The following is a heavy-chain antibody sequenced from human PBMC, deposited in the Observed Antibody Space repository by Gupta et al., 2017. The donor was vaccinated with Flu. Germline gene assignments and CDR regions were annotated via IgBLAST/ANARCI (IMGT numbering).Heavy chain of an antibody. Sequence: VQLVESGGGVVQPGRSLRLSCAASGFTFSSYGMHWVRQAPGKGLEWVAVISYDGSNKYYADSVKGRFTIARDNSKNTLYLQMNSLRAEDTAVYYCAKSRLGELSFPDYWGQGTLVTVSS. D-gene: IGHD3-16*02. V-gene: IGHV3-30*18. CDR2: ISYDGSNK. CDR1: GFTFSSYG. J-gene: IGHJ4*02. CDR3: AKSRLGELSFPDY.